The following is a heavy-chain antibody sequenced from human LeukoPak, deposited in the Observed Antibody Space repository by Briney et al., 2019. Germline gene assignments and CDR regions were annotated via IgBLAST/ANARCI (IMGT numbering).Heavy chain of an antibody. J-gene: IGHJ4*02. D-gene: IGHD4-17*01. V-gene: IGHV3-30*02. CDR3: AKDATVTTGYYFDY. CDR1: GFTFSSYG. CDR2: IRYDGSNK. Sequence: GGSLRLSCAASGFTFSSYGMHWVRQAPGKGLEWVAFIRYDGSNKYYADSVKGRFTISRDNSKNTLYLRMNSLRAEDTAVYYCAKDATVTTGYYFDYWGQGTLVTVSS.